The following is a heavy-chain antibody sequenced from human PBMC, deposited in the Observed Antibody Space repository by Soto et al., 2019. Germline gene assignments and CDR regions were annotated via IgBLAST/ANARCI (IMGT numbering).Heavy chain of an antibody. CDR3: ARDQLWFPFDY. V-gene: IGHV3-48*01. CDR1: GFTFSSYS. CDR2: ISSSSSTI. D-gene: IGHD5-18*01. Sequence: GGSLRRSCAASGFTFSSYSMNWVRQAPGKGLEWVSYISSSSSTIYYAYSVKGRFTISRDNAKNSLYLQMNSLRAEDTAVYYCARDQLWFPFDYWGQGTLVTVSS. J-gene: IGHJ4*02.